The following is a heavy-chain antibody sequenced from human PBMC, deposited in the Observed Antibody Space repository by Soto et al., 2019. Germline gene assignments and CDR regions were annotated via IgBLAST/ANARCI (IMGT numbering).Heavy chain of an antibody. Sequence: ESGGDLVQPGGSLRVSCVASGFSFSNYAMSWVRQAPGKGLEWVSGIRGSGAETHYADSVKGRFTISRDNSKNTVYLEMRSLNVGDTAVYYCARSEGAEGVVWFDTWGLGTLVTVSS. CDR3: ARSEGAEGVVWFDT. D-gene: IGHD1-26*01. V-gene: IGHV3-23*01. CDR1: GFSFSNYA. J-gene: IGHJ5*02. CDR2: IRGSGAET.